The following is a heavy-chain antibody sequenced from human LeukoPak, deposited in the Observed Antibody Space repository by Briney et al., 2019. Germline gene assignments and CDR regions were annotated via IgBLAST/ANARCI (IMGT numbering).Heavy chain of an antibody. Sequence: SVKVSCKASGGTFSSYAISWVRQAPGQGLEWMGGIIPIFGTANYAQKFQGRVTITADESTSTAYMELSSLRSEDTAVYYCARDRRYYDSSGTVYCDGMDVWGQGTMVTVSS. V-gene: IGHV1-69*13. CDR2: IIPIFGTA. J-gene: IGHJ6*02. D-gene: IGHD3-22*01. CDR1: GGTFSSYA. CDR3: ARDRRYYDSSGTVYCDGMDV.